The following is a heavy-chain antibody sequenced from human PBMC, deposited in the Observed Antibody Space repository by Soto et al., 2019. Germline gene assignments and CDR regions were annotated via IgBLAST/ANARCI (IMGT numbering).Heavy chain of an antibody. V-gene: IGHV3-30-3*01. CDR3: ARGPIGDAAMVTNYFDY. J-gene: IGHJ4*02. CDR1: GFNFSNYA. CDR2: LSYDGNNI. Sequence: QVQLVESGGGVVQPGRSLRLSCAASGFNFSNYAIHWVRQAPGKGLEWVAVLSYDGNNIHYADSVKGRFTVSRDNSKNTLFLQMNRLRAEDTALYYCARGPIGDAAMVTNYFDYWGQGTLVTVSS. D-gene: IGHD5-18*01.